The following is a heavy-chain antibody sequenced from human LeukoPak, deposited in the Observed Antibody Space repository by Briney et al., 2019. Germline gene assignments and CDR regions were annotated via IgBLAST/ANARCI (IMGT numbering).Heavy chain of an antibody. Sequence: SETLSLTCAVYGGSFSGYYWSWIRQPPGKGLEWIGEINHSGSTNYNPSLKSRVTISVDTSKNQFSLKLSSVTAADTAVYYCARVCYYYGSGSPIQNYYNYMDVWGKGTTVTVSS. CDR2: INHSGST. V-gene: IGHV4-34*01. D-gene: IGHD3-10*01. J-gene: IGHJ6*03. CDR1: GGSFSGYY. CDR3: ARVCYYYGSGSPIQNYYNYMDV.